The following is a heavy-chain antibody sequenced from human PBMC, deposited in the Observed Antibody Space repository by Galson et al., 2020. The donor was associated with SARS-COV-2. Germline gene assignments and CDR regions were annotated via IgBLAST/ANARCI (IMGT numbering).Heavy chain of an antibody. Sequence: SETLSLTCNVSGGSISSYYWSWIRQPPGKGLEWIGYIYYSGSTNYNPSLKSRVTISVDTSKNQFSLKLSSVTAADTAVYYCARGADYYDSSGYYSGTGGVAFDIWGQGTMVTVSS. CDR3: ARGADYYDSSGYYSGTGGVAFDI. CDR1: GGSISSYY. J-gene: IGHJ3*02. CDR2: IYYSGST. V-gene: IGHV4-59*01. D-gene: IGHD3-22*01.